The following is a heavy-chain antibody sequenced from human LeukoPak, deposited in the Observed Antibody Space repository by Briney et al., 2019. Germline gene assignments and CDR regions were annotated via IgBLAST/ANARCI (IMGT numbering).Heavy chain of an antibody. CDR2: FRYDGSNK. CDR3: AKDYYGSGSSSCGMDV. Sequence: GAPRPSCAASGFPASSNYIGWVRPAPGKGREGVGIFRYDGSNKYYADSVKGRFTISRDNSKNTLYLQMNSLKTEDTAVYYCAKDYYGSGSSSCGMDVWGQGTTVTVSS. CDR1: GFPASSNY. J-gene: IGHJ6*02. D-gene: IGHD3-10*01. V-gene: IGHV3-30*02.